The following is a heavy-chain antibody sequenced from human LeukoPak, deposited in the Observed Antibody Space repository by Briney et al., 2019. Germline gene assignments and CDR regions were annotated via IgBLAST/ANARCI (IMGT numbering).Heavy chain of an antibody. J-gene: IGHJ4*02. CDR3: ARDPLCDFWSGYLCPLDY. V-gene: IGHV4-38-2*02. Sequence: SETLSLTCTVSGYSISSGYYWGWIRQPPGKGLEWIGSIYHSGSTYYNPSLKSRATISVDTSKNQFSLKLSSVTAADTAVYYCARDPLCDFWSGYLCPLDYWGQGTLVTVSS. D-gene: IGHD3-3*01. CDR1: GYSISSGYY. CDR2: IYHSGST.